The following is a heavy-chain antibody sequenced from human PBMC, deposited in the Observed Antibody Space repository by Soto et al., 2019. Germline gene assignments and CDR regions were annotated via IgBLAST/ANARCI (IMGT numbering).Heavy chain of an antibody. Sequence: QVQLVESGGGVVQPGRSLRLSCAASGFTFSSYGMHWVRQAPGKGLEWVAVISYDGSNKYYADSVKGRFTISRDNSKNTLYLQMNSLRAEDTAVYYCAKDDSSPNCDFWVDYWGQGTLVTVSS. CDR2: ISYDGSNK. CDR3: AKDDSSPNCDFWVDY. CDR1: GFTFSSYG. V-gene: IGHV3-30*18. D-gene: IGHD3-3*01. J-gene: IGHJ4*02.